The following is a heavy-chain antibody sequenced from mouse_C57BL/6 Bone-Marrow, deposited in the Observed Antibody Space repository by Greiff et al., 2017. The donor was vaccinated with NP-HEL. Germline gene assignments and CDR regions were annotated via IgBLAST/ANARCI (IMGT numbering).Heavy chain of an antibody. CDR1: GYTFTSYW. J-gene: IGHJ1*03. Sequence: QVQLQQPGAELVKPGASVKLSCKASGYTFTSYWMHWVKQRPGQGLEWIGMIHPNSGSTNYNEKFKSKATLTVDKSSSTAYMQLSSLTSEDSAVYYCASRLYYYGSSYCYWYFDVWGTGTTVTVSS. V-gene: IGHV1-64*01. CDR2: IHPNSGST. CDR3: ASRLYYYGSSYCYWYFDV. D-gene: IGHD1-1*01.